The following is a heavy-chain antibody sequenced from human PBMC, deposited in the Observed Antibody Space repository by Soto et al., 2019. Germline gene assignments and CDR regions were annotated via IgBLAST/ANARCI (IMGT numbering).Heavy chain of an antibody. Sequence: EVQLVESGGGLVQPGGSLRLSCAASGFTFSSYWMHWVRQVPGKGLLWVSRIKIDGSITSYADSVRGRFTISRDNAKNTLYLQMNSLRAEDTAVYYCARVRNGDWYFDYWGQGTLVTVSS. CDR3: ARVRNGDWYFDY. D-gene: IGHD2-21*02. V-gene: IGHV3-74*01. CDR1: GFTFSSYW. CDR2: IKIDGSIT. J-gene: IGHJ4*02.